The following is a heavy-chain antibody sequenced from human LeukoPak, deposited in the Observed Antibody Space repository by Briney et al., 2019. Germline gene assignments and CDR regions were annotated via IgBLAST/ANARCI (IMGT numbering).Heavy chain of an antibody. J-gene: IGHJ6*03. D-gene: IGHD2-15*01. CDR2: ISSSGSTI. CDR1: GFTFSDYY. CDR3: AYNRNYCSGGSCYSDYYYYYMDV. Sequence: GGSLRLSCAASGFTFSDYYMSWIRQAPGKGLEWVSYISSSGSTIYYADSVKGRFTISRDNAKNSLYLQMNSLRAEDTAVYYCAYNRNYCSGGSCYSDYYYYYMDVWGKGTTVTISS. V-gene: IGHV3-11*01.